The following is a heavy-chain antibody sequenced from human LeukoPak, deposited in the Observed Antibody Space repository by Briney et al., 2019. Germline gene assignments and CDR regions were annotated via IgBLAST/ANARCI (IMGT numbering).Heavy chain of an antibody. J-gene: IGHJ4*02. V-gene: IGHV4-34*01. CDR3: ARGLGSGSYVAY. D-gene: IGHD3-10*01. CDR2: INHSGST. CDR1: GGSSSGYY. Sequence: PSETLSLTCAVYGGSSSGYYWTWIRQPPGKGLEWIGEINHSGSTNYNPSLKSRVTISVDTSKKQFSLKLNSMTAADTAVYCCARGLGSGSYVAYWGQGTLVTVSS.